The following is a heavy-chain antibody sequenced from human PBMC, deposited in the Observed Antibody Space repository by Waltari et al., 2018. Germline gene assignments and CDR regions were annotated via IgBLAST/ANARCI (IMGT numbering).Heavy chain of an antibody. CDR3: ARHVRLGYCSGGSCPPVGYYFDY. CDR1: GGSISSSSYY. D-gene: IGHD2-15*01. CDR2: IYYSGSL. V-gene: IGHV4-39*01. Sequence: QLQLQESGPGLVKPSETLSLTCTVSGGSISSSSYYWGWIRQPPGKGLEWIGSIYYSGSLSYNPSRKRRVTISVDTSKNQFSLKLSSVTAADTAVYYCARHVRLGYCSGGSCPPVGYYFDYWGQGTLVTVSS. J-gene: IGHJ4*02.